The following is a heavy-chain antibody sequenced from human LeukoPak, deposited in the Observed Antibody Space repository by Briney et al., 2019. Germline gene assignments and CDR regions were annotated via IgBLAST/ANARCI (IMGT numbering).Heavy chain of an antibody. CDR2: ISGSGGST. V-gene: IGHV3-23*01. CDR3: AKVTVVVTAIDY. CDR1: GFTFSRYA. Sequence: PGGSLRLSCAASGFTFSRYAMSWVRQAPGKGLEWVSAISGSGGSTYYADSVKGRFTISRDNSKNTLYLQMNSLRAEDTAVYYCAKVTVVVTAIDYWGQGTLVTVSS. D-gene: IGHD2-21*02. J-gene: IGHJ4*02.